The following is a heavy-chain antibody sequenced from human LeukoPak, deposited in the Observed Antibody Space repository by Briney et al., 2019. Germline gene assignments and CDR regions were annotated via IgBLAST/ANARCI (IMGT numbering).Heavy chain of an antibody. CDR2: ISAYNGNT. V-gene: IGHV1-18*04. CDR1: GYTFTSYG. J-gene: IGHJ6*04. CDR3: ARDSTPIVVVVAATYYYGMDV. D-gene: IGHD2-15*01. Sequence: ASVTVSCKASGYTFTSYGISWVRQAPGQGLEWMGWISAYNGNTNYAQKLQGRVTMTTDTSTSTAYMELRSLRSDDTAVYYCARDSTPIVVVVAATYYYGMDVWGKGTTVTVSS.